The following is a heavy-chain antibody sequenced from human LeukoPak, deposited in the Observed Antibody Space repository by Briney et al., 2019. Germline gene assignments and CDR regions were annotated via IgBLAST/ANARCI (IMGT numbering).Heavy chain of an antibody. CDR2: INPNSGAT. J-gene: IGHJ4*02. CDR3: ARAHMTTVTLGDY. CDR1: GGTFSSYA. D-gene: IGHD4-11*01. V-gene: IGHV1-2*02. Sequence: VASVKVSCKASGGTFSSYAISWVRQAPGQGLEWMGWINPNSGATNYAQKFQGRVTMTRDTSITTAYMELSRLRSDDTAVYYCARAHMTTVTLGDYWGQGTLVTVSS.